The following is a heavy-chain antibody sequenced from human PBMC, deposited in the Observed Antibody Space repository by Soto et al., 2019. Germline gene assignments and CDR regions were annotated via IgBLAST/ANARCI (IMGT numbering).Heavy chain of an antibody. Sequence: PGGSLRLSCVGSGFPFDDYAMHWVRQAPGKGLEWVSSISWSGRSIDYADSVKGRFTISRDNGKNSLYLQMNSLRAEDTALYYCAKDMGTGSVGVNWFDHWGQGTLVTVSS. J-gene: IGHJ5*02. V-gene: IGHV3-9*01. CDR2: ISWSGRSI. CDR1: GFPFDDYA. D-gene: IGHD1-26*01. CDR3: AKDMGTGSVGVNWFDH.